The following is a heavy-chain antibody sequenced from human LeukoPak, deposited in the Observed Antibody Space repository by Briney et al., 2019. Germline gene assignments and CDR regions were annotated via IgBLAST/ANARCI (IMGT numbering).Heavy chain of an antibody. CDR1: GFTFSSYG. CDR2: IWYDGSNK. V-gene: IGHV3-33*06. J-gene: IGHJ4*02. Sequence: GGSLRLSCAASGFTFSSYGMHWVCQAPGKGLEWVAVIWYDGSNKYYADSVKGRFTISRDNSKNTLYLQMNSLRAEDTAVYYCAKGGQSWLPYFDYWGQGALVTVSS. CDR3: AKGGQSWLPYFDY. D-gene: IGHD5-24*01.